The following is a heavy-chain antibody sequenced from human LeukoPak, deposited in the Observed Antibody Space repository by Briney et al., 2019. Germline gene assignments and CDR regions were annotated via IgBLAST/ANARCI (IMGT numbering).Heavy chain of an antibody. CDR1: GFTFSSYA. D-gene: IGHD5-24*01. J-gene: IGHJ6*03. Sequence: GGSLRLSCAASGFTFSSYAMSWVRQAPGKGLEWVSAISGSGGSTYYADSVKGRFTISRDNSKNTLYLQMNSLRAEDTAVYYCAKDIDGYYYYYYMDVWGKGTTVTVSS. CDR3: AKDIDGYYYYYYMDV. V-gene: IGHV3-23*01. CDR2: ISGSGGST.